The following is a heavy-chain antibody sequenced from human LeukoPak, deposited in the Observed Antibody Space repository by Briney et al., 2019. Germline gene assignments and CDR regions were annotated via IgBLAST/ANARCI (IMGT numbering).Heavy chain of an antibody. CDR2: IYYSGST. Sequence: SETLSLTCTVSGGSISSSSYYWGWIRQPPGKGLEWIGSIYYSGSTYYNPSLKSRVTISVDTSKNQFSLKLSSVTAADTAVYYCARHFYYDFWSGLRAFDIWGQGTMVTVSS. V-gene: IGHV4-39*01. CDR1: GGSISSSSYY. D-gene: IGHD3-3*01. CDR3: ARHFYYDFWSGLRAFDI. J-gene: IGHJ3*02.